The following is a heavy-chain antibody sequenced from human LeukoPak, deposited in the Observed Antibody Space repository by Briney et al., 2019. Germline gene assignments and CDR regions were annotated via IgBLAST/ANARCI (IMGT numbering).Heavy chain of an antibody. CDR1: GFSISSSSHY. Sequence: PAETLSLTCTVSGFSISSSSHYWGWLRQGAGKGLECIVCIYYSGSSYCDPSTKRLLIISVDTSNTLFSQQLSSLTAADTAVYYWARVVMESGTYYLDYWGQGNQVSVFS. V-gene: IGHV4-39*07. CDR2: IYYSGSS. CDR3: ARVVMESGTYYLDY. J-gene: IGHJ4*02. D-gene: IGHD3-10*01.